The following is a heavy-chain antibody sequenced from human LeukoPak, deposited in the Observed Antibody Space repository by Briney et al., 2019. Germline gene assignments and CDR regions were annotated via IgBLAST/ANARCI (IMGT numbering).Heavy chain of an antibody. CDR2: IRYDGSNK. V-gene: IGHV3-30*02. CDR1: GFTFSSYG. Sequence: TGGSLRLSCAASGFTFSSYGMHWVRQAPGKGLEWVAFIRYDGSNKYYADSVKGRFTISRDNSKNTLYLQMNNLRAEDTAVYYCASEFSSLRDTYIDYWGQGTLVTVSS. J-gene: IGHJ4*02. CDR3: ASEFSSLRDTYIDY. D-gene: IGHD5-12*01.